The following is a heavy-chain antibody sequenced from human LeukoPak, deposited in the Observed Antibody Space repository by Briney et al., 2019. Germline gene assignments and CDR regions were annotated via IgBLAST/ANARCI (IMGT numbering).Heavy chain of an antibody. CDR1: GFTFSSYT. Sequence: GGSLRLSCAASGFTFSSYTMDWVRQAPGKGPEWVSSITSSSYIYYADSVKGRFTISRDNARNSLYLQMNSLRAEDTALYYCARDGDTVLTRGYYYYMDVWGEGTTVTVSS. D-gene: IGHD4-23*01. CDR3: ARDGDTVLTRGYYYYMDV. J-gene: IGHJ6*03. V-gene: IGHV3-21*01. CDR2: ITSSSYI.